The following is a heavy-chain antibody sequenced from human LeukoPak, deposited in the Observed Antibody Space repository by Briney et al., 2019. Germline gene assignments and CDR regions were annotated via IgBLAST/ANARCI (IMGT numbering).Heavy chain of an antibody. Sequence: GGSLRLSCAASGFTVSSNYMSWVRQAPGKGLEWVSVIYSGGSTYYADSVKGRFTISRDNAKNSLFLQMNSLRADDTAVYYCAREYITSSGRASDIWGQGTMVTVSS. D-gene: IGHD6-6*01. J-gene: IGHJ3*02. CDR2: IYSGGST. CDR1: GFTVSSNY. CDR3: AREYITSSGRASDI. V-gene: IGHV3-53*01.